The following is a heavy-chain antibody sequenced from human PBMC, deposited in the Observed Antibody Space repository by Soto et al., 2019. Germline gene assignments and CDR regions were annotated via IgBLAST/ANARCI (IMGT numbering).Heavy chain of an antibody. CDR1: GFTFYSYA. D-gene: IGHD1-20*01. V-gene: IGHV3-23*01. Sequence: EVQLLESGGGLVQPGESLRLSCAASGFTFYSYAMSWVRQAPGKGLEWVSTIGSVGGDTYYADSVKGRFTISRDDSKNTLLLQMNSLRAEDTAVYYCVKDRMAYNSVWDPFDIWGQGTMVTVSS. CDR2: IGSVGGDT. J-gene: IGHJ3*02. CDR3: VKDRMAYNSVWDPFDI.